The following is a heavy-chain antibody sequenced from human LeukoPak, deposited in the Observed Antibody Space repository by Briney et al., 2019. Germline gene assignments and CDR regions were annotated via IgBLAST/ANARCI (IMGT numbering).Heavy chain of an antibody. Sequence: SQTLSLTCTVSGGSISSGSHYWSWIRQPPGKGLEWIGYIYYGGSTNYNPSLKSRVTMSVDTSKNQFSLKMSSVTAADTAVYYCARTAYYGSGSYWGQGTLVTVSS. CDR3: ARTAYYGSGSY. V-gene: IGHV4-61*01. CDR1: GGSISSGSHY. J-gene: IGHJ4*02. CDR2: IYYGGST. D-gene: IGHD3-10*01.